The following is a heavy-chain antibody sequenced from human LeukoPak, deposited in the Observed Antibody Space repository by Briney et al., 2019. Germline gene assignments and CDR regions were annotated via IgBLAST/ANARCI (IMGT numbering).Heavy chain of an antibody. V-gene: IGHV4-61*08. J-gene: IGHJ4*02. D-gene: IGHD3-16*01. CDR3: ARHTTHGDYNPNDY. CDR1: GGSISSGGYY. CDR2: IYYTGST. Sequence: PSETLSLTCTVSGGSISSGGYYWNWIRQAPGKGLEWLGYIYYTGSTTYNPSVKSRITISLDTSKKQISLKLRSVTAADTAVYYCARHTTHGDYNPNDYWGQGTLVTVSS.